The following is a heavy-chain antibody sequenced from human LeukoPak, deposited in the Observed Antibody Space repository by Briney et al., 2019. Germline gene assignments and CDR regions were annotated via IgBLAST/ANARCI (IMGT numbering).Heavy chain of an antibody. Sequence: GGSLILSCAASGFTFSSYAMSWVRQAPGKGLEWVSGISGSGGSTYYADSVKGRFTISRDNAKNSLYLQMNSLRAEDTAVYYCARVSANTAVRGYWGQGTLVTVSS. D-gene: IGHD5-18*01. J-gene: IGHJ4*02. CDR2: ISGSGGST. CDR1: GFTFSSYA. CDR3: ARVSANTAVRGY. V-gene: IGHV3-23*01.